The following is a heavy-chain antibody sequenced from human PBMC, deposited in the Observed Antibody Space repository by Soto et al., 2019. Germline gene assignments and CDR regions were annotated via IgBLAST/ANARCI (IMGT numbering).Heavy chain of an antibody. CDR2: IIPSATT. CDR1: GFSLSDFT. Sequence: XGALELSCAASGFSLSDFTMNWVRQAPGKGLEWVALIIPSATTYYADPVKGRFTISRDNSKNTVYLEMNSLKSDDTAVYYCAKERIGIQGRFDSWGPGTLVT. D-gene: IGHD1-1*01. J-gene: IGHJ4*02. CDR3: AKERIGIQGRFDS. V-gene: IGHV3-53*01.